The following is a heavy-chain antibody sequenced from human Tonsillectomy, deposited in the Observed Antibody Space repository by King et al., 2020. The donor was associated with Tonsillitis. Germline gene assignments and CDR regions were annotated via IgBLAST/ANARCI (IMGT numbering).Heavy chain of an antibody. CDR2: IRNKANSYTT. CDR3: AKGYCTGGSCYSGDY. J-gene: IGHJ4*02. Sequence: VQLVESGGGLAQPGGSLRLSCAAAGFTFSDHYMDWVRQAPGNGLEWVARIRNKANSYTTEYAASVKGRFTISRDDSENSPYLQMNSLKIEDTAVYHCAKGYCTGGSCYSGDYWGQGTLVTVSS. D-gene: IGHD2-15*01. CDR1: GFTFSDHY. V-gene: IGHV3-72*01.